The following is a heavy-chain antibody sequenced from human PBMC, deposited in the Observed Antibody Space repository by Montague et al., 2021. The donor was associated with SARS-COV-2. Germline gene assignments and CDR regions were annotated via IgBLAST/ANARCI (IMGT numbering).Heavy chain of an antibody. J-gene: IGHJ3*02. V-gene: IGHV4-31*03. CDR2: IYYGGST. Sequence: TLSLTCTVSGGSISSGGYYWSWIRQHPGKGLEWIGYIYYGGSTYYNPSLKSRVTISVDTSKNQFSLKLSSVTAADTAVYYCARVQGITMIVVVIGAFDTGGQGTMVTVSS. CDR3: ARVQGITMIVVVIGAFDT. D-gene: IGHD3-22*01. CDR1: GGSISSGGYY.